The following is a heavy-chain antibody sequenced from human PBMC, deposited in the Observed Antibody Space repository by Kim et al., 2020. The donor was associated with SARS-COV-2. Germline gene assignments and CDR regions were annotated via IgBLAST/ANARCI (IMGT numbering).Heavy chain of an antibody. CDR1: GGSISSSCYY. J-gene: IGHJ4*01. V-gene: IGHV4-39*02. D-gene: IGHD5-18*01. CDR2: FYYSGNT. CDR3: AGRCNYVWLSNPRFDY. Sequence: SETLSLTCTVSGGSISSSCYYWGRLRQPQGQERKWIGSFYYSGNTNYYPTLKSPITVSADTTQNHLTLKLSSATAAAMAECYSAGRCNYVWLSNPRFDY.